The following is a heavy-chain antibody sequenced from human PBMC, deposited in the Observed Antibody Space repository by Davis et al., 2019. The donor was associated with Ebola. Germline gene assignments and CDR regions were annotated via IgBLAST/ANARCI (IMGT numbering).Heavy chain of an antibody. CDR2: INHSEST. Sequence: MPSETLSLTCAVYGGSFNGYFWSWIRQPPGKGLEWIGDINHSESTNYNPSLESRLTISVDTSKSQFSLKMTSVTAADTAVYYCARSRYHFNSSGYYRYYYYGLDVWGKGTAVTVSS. CDR1: GGSFNGYF. CDR3: ARSRYHFNSSGYYRYYYYGLDV. J-gene: IGHJ6*04. V-gene: IGHV4-34*01. D-gene: IGHD3-22*01.